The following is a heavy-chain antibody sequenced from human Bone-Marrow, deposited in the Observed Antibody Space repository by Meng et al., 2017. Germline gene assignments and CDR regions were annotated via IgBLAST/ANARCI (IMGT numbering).Heavy chain of an antibody. CDR3: AKDMVRGVIFALDY. CDR1: GFTFDDYA. V-gene: IGHV3-43D*03. Sequence: GESLKISCAASGFTFDDYAMHWVRQAPGKGLEWVSLISWDGGSTYYADSVKGRFTISRDNSKNSLYLQMNSLRAEDTALYYCAKDMVRGVIFALDYWGQGTLVTVSS. D-gene: IGHD3-10*01. J-gene: IGHJ4*02. CDR2: ISWDGGST.